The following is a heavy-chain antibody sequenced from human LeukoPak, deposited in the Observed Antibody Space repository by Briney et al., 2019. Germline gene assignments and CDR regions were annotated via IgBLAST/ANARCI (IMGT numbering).Heavy chain of an antibody. CDR1: GGSFSGYY. J-gene: IGHJ4*02. V-gene: IGHV4-34*01. D-gene: IGHD6-19*01. CDR3: ARGLYKLRYRSGGYYFDY. Sequence: SETLSLTCAVYGGSFSGYYWSWIRQPPGKGPEWIGEINHSGSTNYNPSLKSRVTISVDTSKNQFSLKLSSVTAADTAVYYCARGLYKLRYRSGGYYFDYWGQGTLVTVSS. CDR2: INHSGST.